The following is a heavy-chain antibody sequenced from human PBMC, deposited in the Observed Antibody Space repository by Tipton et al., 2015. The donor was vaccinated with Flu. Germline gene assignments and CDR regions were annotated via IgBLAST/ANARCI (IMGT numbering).Heavy chain of an antibody. V-gene: IGHV1-3*01. CDR3: ASVRVYRSGWYVTGFGY. J-gene: IGHJ4*02. CDR2: INAGNGNT. Sequence: QLVQSGAEVKKPGASVKVSCKASGYTFTSSAMHWVRQAPGQRLEWMGWINAGNGNTKYSQKFQGRVTITRDTSASTAYMELSSLRSEDTAVYYCASVRVYRSGWYVTGFGYWGKGTRVTVP. D-gene: IGHD6-19*01. CDR1: GYTFTSSA.